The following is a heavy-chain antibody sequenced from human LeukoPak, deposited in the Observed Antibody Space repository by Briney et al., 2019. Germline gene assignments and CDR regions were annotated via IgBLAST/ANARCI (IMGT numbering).Heavy chain of an antibody. Sequence: SETLSLTCTVSGGSTSSSTYYWDWIRQPPGKGLEWIGNIFHSGSTKYNPSLKSRVTISLDTSKIQFSLKLTSVTAADTAVYYCARVGGGNYYYYGMDVWGQGTTVTVSS. CDR2: IFHSGST. V-gene: IGHV4-61*05. J-gene: IGHJ6*02. D-gene: IGHD2-15*01. CDR1: GGSTSSSTYY. CDR3: ARVGGGNYYYYGMDV.